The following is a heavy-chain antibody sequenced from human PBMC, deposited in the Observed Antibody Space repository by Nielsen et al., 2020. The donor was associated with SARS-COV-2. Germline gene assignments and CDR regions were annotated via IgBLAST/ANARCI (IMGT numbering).Heavy chain of an antibody. V-gene: IGHV3-64*01. Sequence: GESLKISCAASGFTFSSYAMHWVRQAPGKGLEYVSAISRDGHSTYYANSVKGRFTISRDNAKNSLYLQMNSLRAEDTAVYYCARDQWLEAFDIWGQGTMVTVSS. J-gene: IGHJ3*02. D-gene: IGHD6-19*01. CDR1: GFTFSSYA. CDR3: ARDQWLEAFDI. CDR2: ISRDGHST.